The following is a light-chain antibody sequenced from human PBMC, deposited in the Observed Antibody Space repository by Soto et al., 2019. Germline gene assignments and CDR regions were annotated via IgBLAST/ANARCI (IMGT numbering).Light chain of an antibody. V-gene: IGLV1-40*01. Sequence: QSVLTQPPSVSGAPGQRIIISCTGSSSNIGAGFDVHWYQHLPETAPKLLVYDNDNRPSGLPARFSDSRSGTSASLAITSLQADDEADYYCQSYDNSLSGVVFGGGTKVTVL. J-gene: IGLJ2*01. CDR2: DND. CDR3: QSYDNSLSGVV. CDR1: SSNIGAGFD.